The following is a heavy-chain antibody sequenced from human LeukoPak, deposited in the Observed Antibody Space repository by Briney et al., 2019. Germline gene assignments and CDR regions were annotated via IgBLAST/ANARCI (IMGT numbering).Heavy chain of an antibody. CDR2: ISGSGGST. CDR3: AKDSIQLWPKRGVYWIEDLDY. D-gene: IGHD5-18*01. J-gene: IGHJ4*02. V-gene: IGHV3-23*01. CDR1: GFTFSSYA. Sequence: SGGSLRLSCAASGFTFSSYAMSWVRQAPGKGLEWVSAISGSGGSTYYADSVKGRFTISRDNSKNTLYLQMNSLRAEDTAVYYCAKDSIQLWPKRGVYWIEDLDYWGQGTLVTVSS.